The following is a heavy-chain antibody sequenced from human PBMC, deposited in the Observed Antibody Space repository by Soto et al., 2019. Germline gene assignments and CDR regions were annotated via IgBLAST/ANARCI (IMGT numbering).Heavy chain of an antibody. V-gene: IGHV1-18*01. D-gene: IGHD6-19*01. J-gene: IGHJ6*03. CDR2: ISAYNGNT. CDR1: GYTFTSYG. CDR3: ARDRVGQWLGAHYYYFDV. Sequence: ASVKVSCKASGYTFTSYGISWVRQAPGQGLEWMGWISAYNGNTNYAQKLQGRVTMTTDTSTSTAYMELRSLRSDDTAVYYCARDRVGQWLGAHYYYFDVWGQGTTVTVSS.